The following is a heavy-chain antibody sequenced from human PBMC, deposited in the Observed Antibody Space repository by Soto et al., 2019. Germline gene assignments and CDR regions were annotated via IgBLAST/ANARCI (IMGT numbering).Heavy chain of an antibody. V-gene: IGHV3-64*02. CDR1: GFIFSNYG. Sequence: EVQLVESGEGLVQPGGSLRLSCAGSGFIFSNYGMHWVRQAPGKGLEYVSAINSNGGSTYYADSVKGRFTISRDNSKNTLYLQMDSLRAEDMATYYCARAHGSSGSCYYPYWGQGILVTVSS. CDR2: INSNGGST. D-gene: IGHD2-15*01. J-gene: IGHJ4*02. CDR3: ARAHGSSGSCYYPY.